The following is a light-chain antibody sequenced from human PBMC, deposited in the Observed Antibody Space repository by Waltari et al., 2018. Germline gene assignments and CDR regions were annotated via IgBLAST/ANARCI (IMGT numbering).Light chain of an antibody. J-gene: IGLJ3*02. CDR1: HMGSKS. CDR3: QVWDSNSDHWV. Sequence: SYVLTQPPSVSVAPGQTAWLTCGGKHMGSKSVHWYQQKPGPAPVLVVYDDSDRPSGIPERLSGSNSGNTATLTISRVEAGDEADYYCQVWDSNSDHWVFGGGTNLTVL. CDR2: DDS. V-gene: IGLV3-21*02.